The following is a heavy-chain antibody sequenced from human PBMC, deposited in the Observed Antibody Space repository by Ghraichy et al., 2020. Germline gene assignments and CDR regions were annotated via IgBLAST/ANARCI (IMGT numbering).Heavy chain of an antibody. CDR1: GFTFSSYA. Sequence: GGSLRLSCAASGFTFSSYAMSWVRQAPGKGLEWVSAISGSGGSTYYADSVKGRFTISRDNSKNTLYLQMNSLRAEDTAVYYCAKDQVYRERPGYSSSWYHSAFDIWGQGTMVTVSS. V-gene: IGHV3-23*01. CDR3: AKDQVYRERPGYSSSWYHSAFDI. D-gene: IGHD6-13*01. J-gene: IGHJ3*02. CDR2: ISGSGGST.